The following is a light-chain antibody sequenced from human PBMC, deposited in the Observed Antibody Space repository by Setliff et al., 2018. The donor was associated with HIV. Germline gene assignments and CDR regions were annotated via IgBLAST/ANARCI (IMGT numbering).Light chain of an antibody. CDR2: EVS. V-gene: IGLV2-8*01. CDR3: SSYADNILYV. Sequence: QSVLTQPPSASGSPGQSVTISCTGTSSDVGGYNYVSWYQQHPGKAPKLMIYEVSQRPSGVPDRFSGSKSGNTASLTVSGLQAEDEADYYCSSYADNILYVFGSGTKVTVL. CDR1: SSDVGGYNY. J-gene: IGLJ1*01.